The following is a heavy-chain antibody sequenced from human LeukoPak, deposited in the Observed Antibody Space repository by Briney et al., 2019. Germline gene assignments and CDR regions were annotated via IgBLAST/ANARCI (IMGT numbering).Heavy chain of an antibody. D-gene: IGHD4-11*01. J-gene: IGHJ4*02. CDR2: ISYDGSNK. CDR3: ARPNYRPNGYYFDY. V-gene: IGHV3-30*04. CDR1: GFTFSSYA. Sequence: PGGSLRLSCAASGFTFSSYAMHWVRQAPGKGLEWVAVISYDGSNKYYADSVKGRFTISRDNSKNTLYLQMNSLGAEDTAVYYCARPNYRPNGYYFDYWGQGTLVTVSS.